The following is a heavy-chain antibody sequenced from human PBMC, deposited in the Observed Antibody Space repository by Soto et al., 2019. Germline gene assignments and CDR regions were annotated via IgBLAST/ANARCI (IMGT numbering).Heavy chain of an antibody. D-gene: IGHD3-22*01. V-gene: IGHV5-10-1*01. Sequence: PGESLKISCKGSGYSFAGYWITWVRQKPGKGLEWMGRIDPSDSQTYYSPSFRGHVTISVTKSITTVFLQWSSLRASDTAMYYCARQIYDSDTDPNFQYYFDSWGQGTPVTVSS. J-gene: IGHJ4*02. CDR3: ARQIYDSDTDPNFQYYFDS. CDR1: GYSFAGYW. CDR2: IDPSDSQT.